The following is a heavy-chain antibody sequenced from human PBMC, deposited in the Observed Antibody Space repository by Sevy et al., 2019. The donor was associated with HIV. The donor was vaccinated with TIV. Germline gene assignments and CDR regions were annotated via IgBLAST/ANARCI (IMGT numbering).Heavy chain of an antibody. CDR3: ARDPHEIMLSGSYYLY. CDR2: IWYDGSNT. Sequence: GGSLRLSCAASGFIFSYYGMHWVRQAPGKGLEWVAGIWYDGSNTIYADSVKGRFTISRDNSKNILYLQMNSLREEDTAVYYCARDPHEIMLSGSYYLYWGQGTRVTVSS. D-gene: IGHD1-26*01. V-gene: IGHV3-33*01. J-gene: IGHJ4*02. CDR1: GFIFSYYG.